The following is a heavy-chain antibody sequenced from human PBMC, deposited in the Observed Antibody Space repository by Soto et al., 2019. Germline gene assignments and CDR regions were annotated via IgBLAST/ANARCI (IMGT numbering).Heavy chain of an antibody. V-gene: IGHV4-30-2*01. CDR1: GGSISSGNSYS. CDR2: ISHTGST. Sequence: SETLSLTCAVSGGSISSGNSYSWSWIRQPPGKGLEWIGSISHTGSTSYNPSLKGRVTMSVDKSKNQFSLELSSVTAADMAVYYCARAVAPYLGTWFDPWGQGTLVTVS. CDR3: ARAVAPYLGTWFDP. D-gene: IGHD3-16*01. J-gene: IGHJ5*02.